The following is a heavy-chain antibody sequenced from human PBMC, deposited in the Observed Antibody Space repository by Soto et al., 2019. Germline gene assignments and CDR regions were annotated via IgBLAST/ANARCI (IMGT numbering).Heavy chain of an antibody. CDR2: IKSKTDGGTT. D-gene: IGHD3-9*01. J-gene: IGHJ6*02. CDR1: GFTFSNAW. V-gene: IGHV3-15*07. CDR3: TTAPPLRYFDWLSLGYYYYYYGMDV. Sequence: EVQLVESGGGLVKPGGSLRLSCAASGFTFSNAWMNWVRQAPGKGLEWVGRIKSKTDGGTTDYAAPVKGRFTISRDDSKNTLYLQMNSLKTEDTAVYYCTTAPPLRYFDWLSLGYYYYYYGMDVWGQGTTVTVSS.